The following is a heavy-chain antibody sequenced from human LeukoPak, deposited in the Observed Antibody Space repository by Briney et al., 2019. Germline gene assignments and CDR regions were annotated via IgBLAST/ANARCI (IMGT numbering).Heavy chain of an antibody. D-gene: IGHD3-22*01. CDR1: GYTFTSYY. CDR3: ARGGYYYDSSGYYRLFDY. Sequence: GASVKVSCKASGYTFTSYYMHWVRQAPGQGLEWMGIINPSGGSTSYAQKFQGRVTMTRNTSISTAYMELSSLRSEDTAVYYCARGGYYYDSSGYYRLFDYWGQGTLVTVSS. J-gene: IGHJ4*02. V-gene: IGHV1-46*01. CDR2: INPSGGST.